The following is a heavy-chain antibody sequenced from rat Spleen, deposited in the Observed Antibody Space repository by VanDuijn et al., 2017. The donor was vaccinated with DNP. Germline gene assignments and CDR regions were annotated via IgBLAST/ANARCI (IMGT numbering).Heavy chain of an antibody. Sequence: EVKLVESGGGLVQPGRSLKLSCEVSGFNFNDYWMGWVRQAPGKGLEWIGEINKDSSTINYTPSLKDKFTISRDNAQNTLYLQMSKLGSEDTAMYYCAGDILRVLHWGQGVMVTVSS. V-gene: IGHV4-2*01. J-gene: IGHJ2*01. CDR2: INKDSSTI. D-gene: IGHD1-9*01. CDR3: AGDILRVLH. CDR1: GFNFNDYW.